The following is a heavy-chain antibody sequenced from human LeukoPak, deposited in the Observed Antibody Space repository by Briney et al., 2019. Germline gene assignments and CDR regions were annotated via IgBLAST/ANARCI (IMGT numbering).Heavy chain of an antibody. D-gene: IGHD3-3*01. V-gene: IGHV4-34*01. Sequence: KTSETLSVTCAVYGASYNAYYWSWIRQPPGKGLEWIGDIDHRGTATYNPSLKSRLSISADASKNQFSLKLNSVTDADTAVYYCAVGITILGVAASFDSWGQGNLVIVSS. CDR2: IDHRGTA. CDR3: AVGITILGVAASFDS. CDR1: GASYNAYY. J-gene: IGHJ4*02.